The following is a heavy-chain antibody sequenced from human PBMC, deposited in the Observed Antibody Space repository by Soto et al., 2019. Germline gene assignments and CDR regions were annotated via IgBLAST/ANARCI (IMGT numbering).Heavy chain of an antibody. Sequence: GGSLRLSCAASGFTFSSYSMNWVRQAPGKGLEWVSSISSSSYIYYADSVKGRFTISRDNAKNSLYLQMNSLRAEDTAVYYCARVPSRCDFWSGYYPGYYYGMDVWGQGTTVTVSS. D-gene: IGHD3-3*01. CDR1: GFTFSSYS. CDR3: ARVPSRCDFWSGYYPGYYYGMDV. CDR2: ISSSSYI. J-gene: IGHJ6*02. V-gene: IGHV3-21*01.